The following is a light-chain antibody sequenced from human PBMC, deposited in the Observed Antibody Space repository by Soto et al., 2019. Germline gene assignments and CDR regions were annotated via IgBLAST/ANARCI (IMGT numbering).Light chain of an antibody. CDR2: GAS. CDR3: HPYGGSPQNT. CDR1: QSVKSNY. V-gene: IGKV3-20*01. Sequence: EIVLTQSPGTPSLSPGERATLSCKASQSVKSNYLAWYHQKPGQAPRLLIYGASRRATGIPDRFSGSGSGTDVTLTISRLEAEDFAVYYCHPYGGSPQNTLGQGTKREIQ. J-gene: IGKJ2*01.